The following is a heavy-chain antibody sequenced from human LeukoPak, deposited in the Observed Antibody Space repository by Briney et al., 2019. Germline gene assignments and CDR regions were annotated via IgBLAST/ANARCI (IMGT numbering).Heavy chain of an antibody. CDR1: GFTFSDYY. J-gene: IGHJ6*02. Sequence: KTGGSLRLSCAASGFTFSDYYMSWIRQAPGKGLEWVSYISSSGSTIYYADSVKGRFTISRDNAKNSLYLQMNSLRAEDTAVYYCAREQERDYPKYYYYGMDVWGQGTTVTVSS. CDR2: ISSSGSTI. V-gene: IGHV3-11*01. CDR3: AREQERDYPKYYYYGMDV. D-gene: IGHD4-17*01.